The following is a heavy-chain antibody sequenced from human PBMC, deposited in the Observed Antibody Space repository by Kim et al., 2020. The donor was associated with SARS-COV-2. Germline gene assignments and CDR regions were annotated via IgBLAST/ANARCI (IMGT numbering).Heavy chain of an antibody. V-gene: IGHV4-31*03. D-gene: IGHD2-15*01. CDR1: GGSISSGGYY. J-gene: IGHJ3*02. Sequence: SETLSLTCTVSGGSISSGGYYWSWIRQHPGKGLEWIGYIYYSGSTYYNPSLKSRVTISVDTSKNQFSLNLSSVTAADTAVYYCARIVTDIVLMVAATGAFDIWGQGTMVTVSS. CDR2: IYYSGST. CDR3: ARIVTDIVLMVAATGAFDI.